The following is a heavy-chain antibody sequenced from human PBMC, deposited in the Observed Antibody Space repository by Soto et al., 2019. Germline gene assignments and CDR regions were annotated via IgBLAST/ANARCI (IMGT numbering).Heavy chain of an antibody. D-gene: IGHD3-3*01. V-gene: IGHV1-8*01. J-gene: IGHJ5*02. CDR3: ARGITIFGVAPP. CDR2: MNPNSGNT. Sequence: ASVKVSCKASGYTFTSYDINWVRQATGQGLEWMGWMNPNSGNTGYAQKFQGRVTMTRNTSISTAYMELSSLRSEDTAVYYCARGITIFGVAPPWGQATLVTVS. CDR1: GYTFTSYD.